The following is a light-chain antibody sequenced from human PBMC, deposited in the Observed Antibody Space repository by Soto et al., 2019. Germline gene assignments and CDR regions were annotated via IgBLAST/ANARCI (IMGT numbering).Light chain of an antibody. CDR2: DAS. Sequence: DIPMTQSPSTLSASIGDRVTITCRASQNINNWIAWYQQKPGKAPKFLIYDASTLESGVPSRFSGSGFGTEFSLTLSSLQPDDFGSYYCQHMRTFGQGTKVEMK. V-gene: IGKV1-5*01. CDR3: QHMRT. J-gene: IGKJ1*01. CDR1: QNINNW.